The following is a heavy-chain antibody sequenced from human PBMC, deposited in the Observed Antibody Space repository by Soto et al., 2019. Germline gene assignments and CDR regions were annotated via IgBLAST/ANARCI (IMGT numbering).Heavy chain of an antibody. CDR2: IYWDDDK. CDR3: AHSSGSGSYYYYYYYMDV. J-gene: IGHJ6*03. V-gene: IGHV2-5*02. CDR1: GFSLSTSGVG. Sequence: QITLKESGPPLVNPTQTLTLTCTFSGFSLSTSGVGVGWIRQPPGKALEWLALIYWDDDKRYSPSLKSRLTITKDTSKNQVVLTMTNMDPVDTATYYCAHSSGSGSYYYYYYYMDVWGKGTTVTVSS. D-gene: IGHD3-10*01.